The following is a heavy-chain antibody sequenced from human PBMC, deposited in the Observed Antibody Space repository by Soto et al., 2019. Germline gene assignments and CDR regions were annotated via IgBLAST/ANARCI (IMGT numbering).Heavy chain of an antibody. CDR3: ASIWNDFWSGYTLGY. Sequence: EVQLLESGGGLVQPGGSLRLSCAASGFTFSSYAMSWVRQAPGKGLEWVSAISGSGGSTYYADSVKGRFTISRDNSKNTLYLQMNSLRAEDTPVYYCASIWNDFWSGYTLGYWGQGALVTVSS. J-gene: IGHJ4*02. CDR2: ISGSGGST. CDR1: GFTFSSYA. D-gene: IGHD3-3*01. V-gene: IGHV3-23*01.